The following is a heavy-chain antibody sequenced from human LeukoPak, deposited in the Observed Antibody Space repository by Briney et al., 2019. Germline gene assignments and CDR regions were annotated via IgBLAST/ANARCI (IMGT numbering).Heavy chain of an antibody. CDR3: APPAGGLFRY. J-gene: IGHJ4*02. V-gene: IGHV3-30*04. CDR2: ISYDGSNK. CDR1: GFTFSSYA. Sequence: GGSLRLSCAASGFTFSSYAMHWVRQAPGKGLEWVAVISYDGSNKYYADSVKGRFTISRDNSKNTLYRQMNSLRAGDTAVYYGAPPAGGLFRYWGQGTLVTVSS.